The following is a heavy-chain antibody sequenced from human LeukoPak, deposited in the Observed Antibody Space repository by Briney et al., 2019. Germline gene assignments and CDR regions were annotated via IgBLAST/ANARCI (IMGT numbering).Heavy chain of an antibody. CDR2: IYHSGST. J-gene: IGHJ3*02. Sequence: SETLSLTCSVSGYYISSGYFWGWIRQPPGKGLEWIGNIYHSGSTNYSPSLNSRVTISVDTSKNQFSLKLSSVTAADTAVYYCARDGFGEFRAFDIWGQGTMVTVSS. CDR3: ARDGFGEFRAFDI. D-gene: IGHD3-10*01. V-gene: IGHV4-38-2*02. CDR1: GYYISSGYF.